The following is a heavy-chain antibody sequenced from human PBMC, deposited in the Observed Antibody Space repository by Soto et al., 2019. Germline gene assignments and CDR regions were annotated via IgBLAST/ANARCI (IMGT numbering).Heavy chain of an antibody. CDR3: ARQRTTVVTQAYFDY. Sequence: SETLSLTCTVSGGSISSYYWSWIRQPPGKGLEWIGYIYYSGSTNYNPSLKSRVTISVDTSKNQFSLKLSSVTAADTALYYCARQRTTVVTQAYFDYLGQGALVTVSS. D-gene: IGHD2-21*02. CDR2: IYYSGST. J-gene: IGHJ4*02. V-gene: IGHV4-59*08. CDR1: GGSISSYY.